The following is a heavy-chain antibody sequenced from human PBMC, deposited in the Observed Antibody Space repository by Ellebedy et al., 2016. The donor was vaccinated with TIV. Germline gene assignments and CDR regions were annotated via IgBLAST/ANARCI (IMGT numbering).Heavy chain of an antibody. D-gene: IGHD4-23*01. V-gene: IGHV3-30*04. CDR3: ARFRGNSFVRYGMDV. Sequence: GGSLRLXCAASGFTFSSYAMHWVRQAPGKGLEWVAVISYDGSNKYYADSVKGRFTISRDNSKNTLYLQMNSLRAEDTAVYYCARFRGNSFVRYGMDVWGQGTTVTVSS. CDR1: GFTFSSYA. CDR2: ISYDGSNK. J-gene: IGHJ6*02.